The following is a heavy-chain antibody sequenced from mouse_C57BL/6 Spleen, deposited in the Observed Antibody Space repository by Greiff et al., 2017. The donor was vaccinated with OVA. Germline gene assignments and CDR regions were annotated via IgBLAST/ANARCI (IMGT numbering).Heavy chain of an antibody. CDR1: GFTFSSYA. CDR2: ISSGGDYI. J-gene: IGHJ2*01. CDR3: TRGGDYGDYFDD. Sequence: EVKLVESGEGLVKPGGSLKLSCAASGFTFSSYAMSWVRQTPEKRLEWVAYISSGGDYIYYADTVKGRFTISRDNARNTLYLQMSSLKSEDTAMYYCTRGGDYGDYFDDWGQGTTLTVSS. D-gene: IGHD2-4*01. V-gene: IGHV5-9-1*02.